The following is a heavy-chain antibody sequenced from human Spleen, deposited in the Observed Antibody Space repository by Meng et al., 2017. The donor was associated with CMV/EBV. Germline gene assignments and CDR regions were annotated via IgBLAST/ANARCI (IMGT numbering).Heavy chain of an antibody. D-gene: IGHD2-2*01. CDR3: AKVVPAAVRNWFDP. V-gene: IGHV3-23*01. CDR1: RFTFSSYA. J-gene: IGHJ5*02. CDR2: ISGSGGNT. Sequence: GESLKISCAASRFTFSSYAMSWVRQAPGKGLEWVSAISGSGGNTYYADSVKGRFTISRDNSKNTLYLQMNSLRAEDTAVYYCAKVVPAAVRNWFDPWGQGTLVTVSS.